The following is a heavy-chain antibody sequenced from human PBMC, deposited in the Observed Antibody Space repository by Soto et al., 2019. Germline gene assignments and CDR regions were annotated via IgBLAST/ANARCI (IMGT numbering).Heavy chain of an antibody. CDR1: GFSFSDYS. J-gene: IGHJ6*02. V-gene: IGHV1-69*01. Sequence: GGSLRLSCAASGFSFSDYSINWVRQAPGRGLEWMGGIIPIFGTANYAQKFQGRVTITADESTSTAYMELSSLRSEDTAVYYCARPVMEEQQEYYYYYGMDVWGQRTTVTVSS. CDR2: IIPIFGTA. D-gene: IGHD6-13*01. CDR3: ARPVMEEQQEYYYYYGMDV.